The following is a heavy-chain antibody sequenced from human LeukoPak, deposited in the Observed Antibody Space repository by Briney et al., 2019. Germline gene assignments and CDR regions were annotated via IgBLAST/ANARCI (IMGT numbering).Heavy chain of an antibody. Sequence: ASVTVSCKASGYTFTSYDINWVRQAPAPGLEWMGWMNPNSGNTGYAQKFQGRVTMTRNTSISTACMALSSLRSEATAVYYCARVRANWFDPWGQGTLVTVSS. V-gene: IGHV1-8*01. CDR3: ARVRANWFDP. CDR1: GYTFTSYD. J-gene: IGHJ5*02. CDR2: MNPNSGNT.